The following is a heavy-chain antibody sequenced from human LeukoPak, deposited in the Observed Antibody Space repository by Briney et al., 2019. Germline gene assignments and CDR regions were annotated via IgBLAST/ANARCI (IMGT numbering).Heavy chain of an antibody. V-gene: IGHV3-23*01. J-gene: IGHJ4*02. CDR1: GFTFSSYA. D-gene: IGHD1-14*01. CDR3: AKGSRKGVPLAPGAGGYYFDY. Sequence: GGSLRLSCAASGFTFSSYAMSWVRQAPGKGLEWVSAISGSGGSTYYADSVKGRFTISRDNSKNTLYLQMNSLRAEDTAVYYCAKGSRKGVPLAPGAGGYYFDYWGQGTLVTVSS. CDR2: ISGSGGST.